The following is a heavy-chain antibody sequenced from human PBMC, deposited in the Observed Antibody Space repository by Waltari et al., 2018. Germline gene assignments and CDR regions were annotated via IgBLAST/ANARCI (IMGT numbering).Heavy chain of an antibody. CDR1: GFTFSRHI. CDR3: AREGGTSGYSGYFDD. J-gene: IGHJ4*02. V-gene: IGHV3-30*16. Sequence: QLVESGGGVVQPGRSLRLSCAAPGFTFSRHIIHWVRQAPGKGREWVAATSFDESKNYADSVKGRFTIAGDNSQHTVSLQMDSLRPEDTAVYYCAREGGTSGYSGYFDDWGQGTLVTVSS. CDR2: TSFDESK. D-gene: IGHD2-2*01.